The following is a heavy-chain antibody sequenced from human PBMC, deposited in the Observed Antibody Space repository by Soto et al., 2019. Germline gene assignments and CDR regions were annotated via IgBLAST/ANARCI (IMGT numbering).Heavy chain of an antibody. V-gene: IGHV3-64D*08. CDR3: VVDYDFWSGYASPRLTPV. CDR2: ISSNGGST. D-gene: IGHD3-3*01. CDR1: GFTFSSYA. Sequence: GGSLRLSCSASGFTFSSYAMHWVRQAPGKGLEYVSAISSNGGSTYYADSVKGRFTISRDNSKNTLYLQMSSLRAEDTAVYYYVVDYDFWSGYASPRLTPVWGQGTTVTVSS. J-gene: IGHJ6*02.